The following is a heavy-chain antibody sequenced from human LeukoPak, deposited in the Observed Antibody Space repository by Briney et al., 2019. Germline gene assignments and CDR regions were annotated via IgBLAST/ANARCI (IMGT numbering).Heavy chain of an antibody. J-gene: IGHJ4*02. CDR2: ILFDGSNT. Sequence: GGSLRLSCAASGLILSNYGMHWVRQGPGKGLEWVAFILFDGSNTKYAASVKGRFTISRDSSENTVYLQMSTLTIDDTAMYYCTNQKFSGSHLFDYWGQGTVVTVSS. V-gene: IGHV3-30*02. CDR1: GLILSNYG. CDR3: TNQKFSGSHLFDY. D-gene: IGHD3-10*01.